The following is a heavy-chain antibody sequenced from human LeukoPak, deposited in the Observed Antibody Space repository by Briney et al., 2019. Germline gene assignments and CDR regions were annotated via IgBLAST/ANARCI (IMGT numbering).Heavy chain of an antibody. CDR2: ISSGTNTI. D-gene: IGHD3-22*01. CDR1: GFSFSDYS. V-gene: IGHV3-48*02. Sequence: GGSLRLSCAASGFSFSDYSMNWVRQAPGKGLEWVSYISSGTNTIYYADSVKGRFIISRDNAKNSLYLQMNSLRDEDTAVYYCARWPFRMVVITRNAFDIWGQGTMVTVSS. CDR3: ARWPFRMVVITRNAFDI. J-gene: IGHJ3*02.